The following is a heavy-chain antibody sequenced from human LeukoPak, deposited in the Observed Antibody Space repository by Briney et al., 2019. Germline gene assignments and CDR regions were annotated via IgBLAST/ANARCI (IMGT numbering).Heavy chain of an antibody. CDR1: GGSISSYY. V-gene: IGHV4-4*07. D-gene: IGHD2-21*02. CDR2: IYTSGST. J-gene: IGHJ4*02. Sequence: SETLSLTCTVSGGSISSYYWSWIRQPAGKGLVWIGRIYTSGSTNYNPSLKSRVTMSVDTSKNQFSLKLSSVTAADTVVYYCASSLPPLGGDCYYDWGQGTLVTVSS. CDR3: ASSLPPLGGDCYYD.